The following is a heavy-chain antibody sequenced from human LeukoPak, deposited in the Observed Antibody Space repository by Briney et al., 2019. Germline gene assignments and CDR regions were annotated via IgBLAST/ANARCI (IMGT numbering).Heavy chain of an antibody. J-gene: IGHJ6*03. CDR1: GGTFSSHA. D-gene: IGHD2-2*01. Sequence: SVKVSCKASGGTFSSHAISWVRQAPGQGLEWMGGIIPIFGTANYAQKFQGRVTITTDESTSTAYMELSSLRSEDTAVYYCARGPVVVPAATSDYYYYYYMDVWGKGTTVTVSS. CDR3: ARGPVVVPAATSDYYYYYYMDV. CDR2: IIPIFGTA. V-gene: IGHV1-69*05.